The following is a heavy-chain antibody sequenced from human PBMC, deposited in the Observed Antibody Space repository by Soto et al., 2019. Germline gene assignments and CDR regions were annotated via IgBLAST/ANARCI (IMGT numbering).Heavy chain of an antibody. D-gene: IGHD3-9*01. J-gene: IGHJ4*02. V-gene: IGHV3-30*18. Sequence: GGSLRLSCAASGFTFSSYGMHWVRQAPGKGLEWVAVISYDGSNKYYADSVKGRFTISRDNSKNTLYLQMNSLRAEDTAVYYCAKVLRYFDWLFGRYYFDYWGQGTLVTVPS. CDR3: AKVLRYFDWLFGRYYFDY. CDR2: ISYDGSNK. CDR1: GFTFSSYG.